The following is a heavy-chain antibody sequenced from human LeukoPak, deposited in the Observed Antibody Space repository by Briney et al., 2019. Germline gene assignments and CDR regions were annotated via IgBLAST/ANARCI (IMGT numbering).Heavy chain of an antibody. J-gene: IGHJ6*03. CDR1: GGSLSAYY. CDR2: INKSESS. V-gene: IGHV4-34*01. Sequence: KPSETLSLTCAVYGGSLSAYYWSWIRQSPGKGLEWIGEINKSESSNYNPPLKSRVTISVDTSKNQVSLQLSSVTAADTAVYYCARGRYSNWERYYYMDVWGKGATVTVSS. D-gene: IGHD4-11*01. CDR3: ARGRYSNWERYYYMDV.